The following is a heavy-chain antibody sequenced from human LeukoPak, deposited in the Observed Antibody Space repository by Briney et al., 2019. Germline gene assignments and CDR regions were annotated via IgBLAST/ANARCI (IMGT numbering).Heavy chain of an antibody. Sequence: GGSLRLSCSASGFNFRNFAMSWVRRAPGRGLEWVSAISGRGDMTYSADSVKGRFTISRDNSRNTLSLQMNSLRGEDTAVYYCAKDRGYTYALQAYYFDLWGRGTLVTVSS. CDR1: GFNFRNFA. J-gene: IGHJ2*01. D-gene: IGHD5-18*01. V-gene: IGHV3-23*01. CDR2: ISGRGDMT. CDR3: AKDRGYTYALQAYYFDL.